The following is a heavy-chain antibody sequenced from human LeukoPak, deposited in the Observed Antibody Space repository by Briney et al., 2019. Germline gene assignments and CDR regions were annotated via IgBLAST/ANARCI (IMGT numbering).Heavy chain of an antibody. Sequence: GGSLRLSCAASGLTFNIFWMHWVRQAPGKGLVWVSLIKGDGSSTTYMDSVKGRFIISRDNAKNTLYLQMNSLRTEDTAVYYCATGHRYGYNYWGQGTLVTVSP. CDR3: ATGHRYGYNY. CDR1: GLTFNIFW. CDR2: IKGDGSST. V-gene: IGHV3-74*01. J-gene: IGHJ4*02. D-gene: IGHD5-18*01.